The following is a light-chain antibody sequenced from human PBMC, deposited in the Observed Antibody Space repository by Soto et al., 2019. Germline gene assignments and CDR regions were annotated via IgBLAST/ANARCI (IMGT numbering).Light chain of an antibody. CDR1: QSVTSSY. J-gene: IGKJ2*01. Sequence: EIVLTQSPGTLSLSPGDRATLSCRASQSVTSSYLAWYQQKPGQAPRLLIFGASSRATGIPDRFSGSGSGTDFPLTISRLEPDDFAVYYCQHYGGSPRYIFGQGTKLEIK. V-gene: IGKV3-20*01. CDR2: GAS. CDR3: QHYGGSPRYI.